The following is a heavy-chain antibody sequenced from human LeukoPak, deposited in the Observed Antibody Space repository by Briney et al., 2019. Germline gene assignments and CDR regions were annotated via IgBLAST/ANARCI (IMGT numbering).Heavy chain of an antibody. CDR3: AKDLDLRGGAFDY. D-gene: IGHD3-3*01. J-gene: IGHJ4*02. Sequence: GGSLGLSCAASGFTFSSYGMSWVRQAPGKGLEWVSAISGSGGSTYYADPVKGRFTISRDNSKNTLYLQMNSLRAEDTAVYYCAKDLDLRGGAFDYWGQGTLVTVSS. CDR1: GFTFSSYG. CDR2: ISGSGGST. V-gene: IGHV3-23*01.